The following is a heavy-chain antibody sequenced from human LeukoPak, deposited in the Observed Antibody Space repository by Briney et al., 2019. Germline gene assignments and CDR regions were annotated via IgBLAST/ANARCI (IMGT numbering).Heavy chain of an antibody. CDR1: GGSIGSFY. Sequence: PSETLSPTCTVSGGSIGSFYWTWIRQPPGKGLEWIGYIYHSGTTNYNPSLKSRVTISVDTSNNQFSLKLSSVTAADTAVYYCARHRSGWLQSSFDYWGQGTLVTVSS. D-gene: IGHD5-24*01. CDR3: ARHRSGWLQSSFDY. J-gene: IGHJ4*02. CDR2: IYHSGTT. V-gene: IGHV4-59*08.